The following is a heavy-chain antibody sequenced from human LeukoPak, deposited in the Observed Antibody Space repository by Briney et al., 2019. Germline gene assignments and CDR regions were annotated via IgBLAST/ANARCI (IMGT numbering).Heavy chain of an antibody. CDR2: ISGTGDSP. CDR1: GFTFRSYA. J-gene: IGHJ5*02. V-gene: IGHV3-23*01. Sequence: GGSLRLSCAASGFTFRSYAMNWVRQAPGKGLEWVSAISGTGDSPHYADSVKGRFTISRDNSRNTLYLQMNSLRAEDTAFYYCAKDIGWFDPWGQGTLVTVSS. CDR3: AKDIGWFDP.